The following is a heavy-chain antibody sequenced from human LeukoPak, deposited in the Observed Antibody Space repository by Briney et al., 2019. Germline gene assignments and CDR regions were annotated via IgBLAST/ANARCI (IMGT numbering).Heavy chain of an antibody. D-gene: IGHD3-22*01. CDR2: TYHSGST. J-gene: IGHJ3*02. CDR1: GGSISSGGYS. Sequence: SETLSLTCAVSGGSISSGGYSWSWIRQPPGKGLEWIGYTYHSGSTYYNPSLKSRVTISVDRSKNQFSLKLSSVTAADTAVYYCARRSGSHVAHAFDIWGQGTMVTVSS. V-gene: IGHV4-30-2*01. CDR3: ARRSGSHVAHAFDI.